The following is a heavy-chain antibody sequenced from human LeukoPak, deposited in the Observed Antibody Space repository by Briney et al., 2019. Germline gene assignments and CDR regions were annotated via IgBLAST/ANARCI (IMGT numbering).Heavy chain of an antibody. V-gene: IGHV3-23*01. CDR3: AKSQSSGWLYYFDY. J-gene: IGHJ4*02. CDR2: ISGSGGST. CDR1: GFTFSTYA. Sequence: GGSLRLSCAASGFTFSTYAMSWVRQAPGKGLEWVSAISGSGGSTYQSDSVKGRFTISRDNSKNTLYLQMNSLRVEDTAVYYCAKSQSSGWLYYFDYWGKGILVTVS. D-gene: IGHD6-19*01.